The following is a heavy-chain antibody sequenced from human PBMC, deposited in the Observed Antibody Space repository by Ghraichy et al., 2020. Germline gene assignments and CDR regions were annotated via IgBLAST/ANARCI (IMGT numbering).Heavy chain of an antibody. CDR1: GFTFGDYA. J-gene: IGHJ4*02. CDR3: TRVGEEGYCSSTSCHGDYFDY. D-gene: IGHD2-2*01. Sequence: GVLRLSCTASGFTFGDYAMSWVRQAPGKGLEWVGFIRSKAYGGTTEYAASVKGRFTISRDDSKSIAYLQMNSLKTEDTAVYYCTRVGEEGYCSSTSCHGDYFDYWGQGTLVTVSS. V-gene: IGHV3-49*04. CDR2: IRSKAYGGTT.